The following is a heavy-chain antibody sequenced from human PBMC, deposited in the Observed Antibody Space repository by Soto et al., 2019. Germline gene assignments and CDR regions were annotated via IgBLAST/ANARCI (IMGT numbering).Heavy chain of an antibody. V-gene: IGHV5-51*01. CDR1: GYSFTSYW. CDR3: ARLFAEVGYPGRRFDY. J-gene: IGHJ4*02. CDR2: IYPGDSDT. Sequence: GESLKISCKGSGYSFTSYWIGWVRQMPGKGLEWMGIIYPGDSDTRYSPSFQGQVTISADKSISTAYLQWSGLKASDTAMYYCARLFAEVGYPGRRFDYWGQGTLVTVSS. D-gene: IGHD6-25*01.